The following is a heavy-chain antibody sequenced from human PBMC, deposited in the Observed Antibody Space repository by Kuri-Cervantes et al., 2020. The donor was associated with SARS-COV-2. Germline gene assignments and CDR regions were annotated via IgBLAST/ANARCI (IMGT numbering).Heavy chain of an antibody. Sequence: GGSLRLSCAASGFTFSSYAMSWVRQAPGKGLEWVSVIYSGGSTYYADSVKGRFTISRDNSKNSLYLEMNSLRPEDTAVYYCARDRIAAARGRATAPPADYWGQGTLVTVSS. CDR1: GFTFSSYA. CDR2: IYSGGST. D-gene: IGHD6-13*01. J-gene: IGHJ4*02. V-gene: IGHV3-66*02. CDR3: ARDRIAAARGRATAPPADY.